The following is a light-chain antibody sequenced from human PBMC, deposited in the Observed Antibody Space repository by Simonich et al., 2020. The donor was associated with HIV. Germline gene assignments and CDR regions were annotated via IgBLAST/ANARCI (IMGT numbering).Light chain of an antibody. Sequence: QSALTQPDSVSGSPGQSITISCTGTSSDVGGYNYVSWYQQHPGKAPKLIIYVFTNRPSGVSNRFSGSKSGNTASLTISGLQAEDESDYYCSSYTSSSTWVFGGGTKLTVL. J-gene: IGLJ3*02. CDR3: SSYTSSSTWV. CDR2: VFT. CDR1: SSDVGGYNY. V-gene: IGLV2-14*03.